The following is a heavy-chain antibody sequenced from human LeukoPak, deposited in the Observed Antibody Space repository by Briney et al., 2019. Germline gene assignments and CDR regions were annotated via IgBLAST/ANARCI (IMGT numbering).Heavy chain of an antibody. D-gene: IGHD6-19*01. V-gene: IGHV3-23*01. J-gene: IGHJ4*02. CDR1: GFTFSSYA. CDR2: ISGSGGST. CDR3: AKDDHGGSGWRDYFDY. Sequence: GGSLRLSCAASGFTFSSYAMSWVRQAPGKGLEWVSPISGSGGSTYYADSVKGRFTISRDNSKNTLYLQMNSLRAEDTAVYYCAKDDHGGSGWRDYFDYWGQGTLVTVSS.